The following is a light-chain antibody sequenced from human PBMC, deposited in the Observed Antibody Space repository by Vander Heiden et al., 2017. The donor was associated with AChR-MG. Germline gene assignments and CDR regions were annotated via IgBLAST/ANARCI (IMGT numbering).Light chain of an antibody. V-gene: IGKV1-5*03. Sequence: PTTLSASVGDRVTITCRASQKVRKYLTSYQQKPGKAPNLLISQASTLESGVPSRFGGSGSGTEFTLTISSLQPDDLARYYCQQNYSNPRTFGGGTKVELK. CDR3: QQNYSNPRT. CDR2: QAS. J-gene: IGKJ4*02. CDR1: QKVRKY.